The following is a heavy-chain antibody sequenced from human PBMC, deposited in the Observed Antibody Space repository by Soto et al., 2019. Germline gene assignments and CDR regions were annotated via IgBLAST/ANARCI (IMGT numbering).Heavy chain of an antibody. CDR3: AKVRSNTSIAARTWEFEY. V-gene: IGHV3-9*01. D-gene: IGHD6-25*01. J-gene: IGHJ4*02. CDR1: GFTFDDYA. Sequence: GGSLRLSCAASGFTFDDYAMHWVRQAPGKGLEWVSGISWNSGSIGYADSVKGRFTISRGNAKNSLYLQMNSLRAEDTALYYCAKVRSNTSIAARTWEFEYWGQGTLVTVSS. CDR2: ISWNSGSI.